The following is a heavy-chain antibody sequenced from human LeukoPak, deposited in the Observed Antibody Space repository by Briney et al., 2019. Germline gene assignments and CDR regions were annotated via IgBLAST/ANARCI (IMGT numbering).Heavy chain of an antibody. Sequence: GGSLRLSCAASGFTFSSYAMSWVRQAPGKGLEWISAVSGSGDNTYYADSVKGRFTISRDNSKNMLYLQMNSLRAEDTAVYYCARDLYSSGWPHYFDYWGQGTLVTVSS. CDR3: ARDLYSSGWPHYFDY. CDR2: VSGSGDNT. CDR1: GFTFSSYA. V-gene: IGHV3-23*01. D-gene: IGHD6-19*01. J-gene: IGHJ4*02.